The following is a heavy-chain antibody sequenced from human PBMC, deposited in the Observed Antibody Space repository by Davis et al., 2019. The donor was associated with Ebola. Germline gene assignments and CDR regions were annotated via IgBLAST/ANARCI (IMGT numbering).Heavy chain of an antibody. V-gene: IGHV4-34*01. CDR1: GGSFSGNY. J-gene: IGHJ4*02. Sequence: MPSETLSLTCAVYGGSFSGNYWAWIRQSPGKGLECIGEVDDGGRVHYNPSLKSRVSISLDTSKNQFSLKVTSMTAADTAVYYCTSYDSWGQGAHVTVSS. D-gene: IGHD3-16*01. CDR3: TSYDS. CDR2: VDDGGRV.